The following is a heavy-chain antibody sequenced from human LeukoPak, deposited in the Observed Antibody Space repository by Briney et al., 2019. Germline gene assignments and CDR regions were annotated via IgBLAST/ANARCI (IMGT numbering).Heavy chain of an antibody. V-gene: IGHV3-23*01. CDR3: AKESGSGMIVVGPNLN. CDR1: GFTFSSYA. Sequence: GGSLRLSCAASGFTFSSYAMSWVRQAPGKGLEWVSAICGSCGSTYYADSVKGRFTISRDNSKNTLYLQMNSLRAEDTAVYYCAKESGSGMIVVGPNLNWGQGTLVTVSS. J-gene: IGHJ4*02. CDR2: ICGSCGST. D-gene: IGHD3-22*01.